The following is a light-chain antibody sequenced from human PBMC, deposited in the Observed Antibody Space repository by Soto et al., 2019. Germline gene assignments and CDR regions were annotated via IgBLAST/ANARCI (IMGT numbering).Light chain of an antibody. J-gene: IGKJ5*01. CDR2: AAS. Sequence: AIQVTQSPSSLSASVGDRVTITCRTSQGIRSALGWYQQKPGKAPKLLIYAASSLQSGVPSRFSGSGFGTDFTLTISSLQPEDSAIYYCQQADTFPITFGQGTRLEI. V-gene: IGKV1-6*01. CDR3: QQADTFPIT. CDR1: QGIRSA.